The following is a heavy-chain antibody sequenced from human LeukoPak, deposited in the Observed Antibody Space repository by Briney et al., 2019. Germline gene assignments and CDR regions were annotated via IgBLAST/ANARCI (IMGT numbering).Heavy chain of an antibody. Sequence: GGSLRLSCAASGITFSSLWMSWFRQAPGKGLEWVADIRQDGSEEHYVASVKGRFTISRDSTSLFLQMNSLRAEDTAVYYCAGGQGWHFGLWGRGTLITVSS. D-gene: IGHD2-15*01. J-gene: IGHJ2*01. CDR2: IRQDGSEE. CDR1: GITFSSLW. V-gene: IGHV3-7*01. CDR3: AGGQGWHFGL.